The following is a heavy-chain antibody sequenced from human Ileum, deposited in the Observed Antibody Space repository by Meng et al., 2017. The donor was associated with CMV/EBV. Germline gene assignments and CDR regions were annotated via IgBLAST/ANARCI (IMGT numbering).Heavy chain of an antibody. V-gene: IGHV3-7*01. CDR2: IKEDGSEK. CDR1: GFTFSSYG. D-gene: IGHD6-13*01. Sequence: ASGFTFSSYGMSWVRQAPGKGLEWVANIKEDGSEKYYVDSVKGRFTISRDNAKNSLYLQMNSLRAEDTAVYYCARDAAIAAAGSDYWGQGTLVTVSS. CDR3: ARDAAIAAAGSDY. J-gene: IGHJ4*02.